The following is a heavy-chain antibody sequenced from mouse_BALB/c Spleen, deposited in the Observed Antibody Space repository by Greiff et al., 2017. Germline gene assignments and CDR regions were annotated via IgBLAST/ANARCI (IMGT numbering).Heavy chain of an antibody. Sequence: EVKVEESGGGLVKLGGSLKLSCAASGFTFSSYYMSWVRQTPEKRLELVAAINSNGGSTNYPDTVRGRFTISRDNAKNTLYLQMSSLKSEDTALYYCARQGNRYGTWFAYWGQGTLVTVSA. CDR3: ARQGNRYGTWFAY. V-gene: IGHV5-6-2*01. CDR1: GFTFSSYY. D-gene: IGHD2-14*01. CDR2: INSNGGST. J-gene: IGHJ3*01.